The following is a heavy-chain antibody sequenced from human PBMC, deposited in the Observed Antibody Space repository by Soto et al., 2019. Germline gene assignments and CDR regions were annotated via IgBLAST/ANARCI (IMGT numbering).Heavy chain of an antibody. CDR3: AGESSSGWMVY. CDR1: GFSFSDHY. D-gene: IGHD6-19*01. CDR2: IGSSGSYT. V-gene: IGHV3-11*05. Sequence: QVHLVESGGGLVKPGGSLRLSCAASGFSFSDHYMSWIRQAPGKGLEWVSYIGSSGSYTKYADSVKGRFTISRDNAKNSLYLQMNRLRAEDTAVYYCAGESSSGWMVYWGQGTLVTVST. J-gene: IGHJ4*02.